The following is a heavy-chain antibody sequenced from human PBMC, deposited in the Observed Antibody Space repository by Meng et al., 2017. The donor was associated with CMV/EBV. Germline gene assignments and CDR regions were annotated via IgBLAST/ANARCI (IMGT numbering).Heavy chain of an antibody. CDR1: GGSFSGYY. Sequence: ETLSLTCAVYGGSFSGYYWSWVRQAPGKGLEWVSVIYSGGSTYYADSVKGRFTISRDNSKNTLYLQMNSLRAEDTAVYYCARVWGKWLPKEYGMDVWGQGTTVTVSS. D-gene: IGHD5-12*01. CDR2: IYSGGST. CDR3: ARVWGKWLPKEYGMDV. V-gene: IGHV3-53*01. J-gene: IGHJ6*02.